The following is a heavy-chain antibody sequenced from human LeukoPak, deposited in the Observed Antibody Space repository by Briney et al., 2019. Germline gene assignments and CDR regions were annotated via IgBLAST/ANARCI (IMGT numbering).Heavy chain of an antibody. CDR1: GFTFSSYG. CDR2: LSYEGSNK. CDR3: ARGLYKNGWYYFDY. Sequence: GGSLRLSCAASGFTFSSYGIHWVRQAPGKGLEWAAFLSYEGSNKFYADSVKGRFTISRDNSENTLYLQMNSLRAEDTAVYYCARGLYKNGWYYFDYWGQGTLVTVSS. V-gene: IGHV3-33*08. D-gene: IGHD6-19*01. J-gene: IGHJ4*02.